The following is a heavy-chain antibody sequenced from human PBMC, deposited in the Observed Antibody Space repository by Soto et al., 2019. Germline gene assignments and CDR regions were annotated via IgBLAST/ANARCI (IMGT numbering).Heavy chain of an antibody. CDR1: GGSISSSSYY. Sequence: QLQLQESGPGLVKPSETLSLTCTVSGGSISSSSYYWGWIRQPPGKGLEWIGNVFYSGSTYYNSSLKSRVTISVDTSRNQFSLKLRSVTAADTAVYYCGSHYAVAEPFFDYWGQGTPVTVSS. J-gene: IGHJ4*02. CDR2: VFYSGST. V-gene: IGHV4-39*01. CDR3: GSHYAVAEPFFDY. D-gene: IGHD6-19*01.